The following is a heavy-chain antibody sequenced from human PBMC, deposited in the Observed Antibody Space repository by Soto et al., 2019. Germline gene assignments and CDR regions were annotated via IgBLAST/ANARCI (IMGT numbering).Heavy chain of an antibody. CDR2: ISYDGSNK. Sequence: PGGSLRLSCAASGFTFSSYGMHWVRQAPGKGLEWVAVISYDGSNKYYADSVKGRFTISRDNSKNTLYLQMNSLRAEDTAVYYCAKATLIAARSPFDYWGQGTLVTVSS. CDR3: AKATLIAARSPFDY. CDR1: GFTFSSYG. J-gene: IGHJ4*02. D-gene: IGHD6-6*01. V-gene: IGHV3-30*18.